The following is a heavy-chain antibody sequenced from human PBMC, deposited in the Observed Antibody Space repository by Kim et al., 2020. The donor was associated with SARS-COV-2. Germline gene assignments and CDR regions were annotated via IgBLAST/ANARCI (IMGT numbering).Heavy chain of an antibody. CDR1: GFTFKNYV. Sequence: GGSLRLSCAASGFTFKNYVMAWVRQAPGRGLEWVSNIGGGGVTTYYADSVKGRFTISRDDSKNTVYIEMNSLRAEDTAVYYCAKDSTAYNGVYDPFDSWGQATLVTVSS. D-gene: IGHD4-17*01. CDR3: AKDSTAYNGVYDPFDS. J-gene: IGHJ4*02. V-gene: IGHV3-23*01. CDR2: IGGGGVTT.